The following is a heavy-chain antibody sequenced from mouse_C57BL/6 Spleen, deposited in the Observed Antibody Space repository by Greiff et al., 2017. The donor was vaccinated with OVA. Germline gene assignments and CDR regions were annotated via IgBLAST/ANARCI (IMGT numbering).Heavy chain of an antibody. D-gene: IGHD1-1*01. CDR2: IDPSYSYT. V-gene: IGHV1-59*01. CDR3: ARSFYYGTFYYFDY. J-gene: IGHJ2*01. CDR1: GYTFTSYW. Sequence: QVQLQQSGAELVRPGTSVKLSCKASGYTFTSYWMHWVKQRPGQGLEWIGVIDPSYSYTNYNQKFKGKATLTVDTSSSTAYMQLSSLTSEDSAVYYCARSFYYGTFYYFDYWGQGTTLTVSS.